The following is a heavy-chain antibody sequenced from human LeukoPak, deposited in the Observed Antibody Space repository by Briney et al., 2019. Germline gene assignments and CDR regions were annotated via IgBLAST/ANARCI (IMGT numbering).Heavy chain of an antibody. Sequence: SETLSLTCTVSGGSISSYYWNWIRQPPGKGLEWIGYIYYTGYTNYNPSLKSRVTISVGTSKKQFSLKLNSVTAADTALYYCARDWGYCINGVCYAFDYWGQGTLVTVSS. CDR1: GGSISSYY. V-gene: IGHV4-59*01. J-gene: IGHJ4*02. CDR2: IYYTGYT. CDR3: ARDWGYCINGVCYAFDY. D-gene: IGHD2-8*01.